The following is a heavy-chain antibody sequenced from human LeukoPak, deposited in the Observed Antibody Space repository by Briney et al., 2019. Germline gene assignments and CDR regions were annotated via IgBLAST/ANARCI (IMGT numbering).Heavy chain of an antibody. CDR1: GYTFTGYY. CDR3: AIGYSSGWYQFDY. V-gene: IGHV1-2*02. Sequence: ASVKVSCKASGYTFTGYYMHWVRQAPGQGLEWMGWINPNSGGTNYAQKFQGRVTMTRDTSISTAYMELSRLRSDDTAVYYCAIGYSSGWYQFDYWGLGTLVTVSS. J-gene: IGHJ4*02. CDR2: INPNSGGT. D-gene: IGHD6-19*01.